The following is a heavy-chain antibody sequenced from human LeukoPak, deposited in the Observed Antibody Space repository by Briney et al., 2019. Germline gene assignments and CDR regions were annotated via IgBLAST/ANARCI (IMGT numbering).Heavy chain of an antibody. D-gene: IGHD6-6*01. CDR1: GFTFSSYA. V-gene: IGHV3-23*01. J-gene: IGHJ3*02. CDR2: ISGSGGST. Sequence: TGGSLRLSCAASGFTFSSYAMSWVRQAPGKGLEWVSAISGSGGSTYYADSVKGRFTISRDNAKNSLSLQMNSLRDEDTAVYYCVRDSSYAFDIWGQGTMVTVSS. CDR3: VRDSSYAFDI.